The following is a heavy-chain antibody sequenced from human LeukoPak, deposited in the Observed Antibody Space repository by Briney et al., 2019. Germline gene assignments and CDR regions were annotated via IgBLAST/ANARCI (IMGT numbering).Heavy chain of an antibody. CDR2: IRGNVET. CDR1: GLSSSTFA. D-gene: IGHD3-16*01. V-gene: IGHV3-23*01. CDR3: ARASWVSSTDAVR. Sequence: GGALRLSCAASGLSSSTFAMSWVRQGPPRGLEWVSSIRGNVETFYADFVNGRSSLYIDSSGNTVYLQLNSLRVEDTAIYYCARASWVSSTDAVRWGQGTLVTVSS. J-gene: IGHJ4*02.